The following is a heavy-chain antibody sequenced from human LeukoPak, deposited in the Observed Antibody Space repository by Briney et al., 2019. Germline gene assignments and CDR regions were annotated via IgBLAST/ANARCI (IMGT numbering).Heavy chain of an antibody. D-gene: IGHD3-22*01. CDR1: GGSISSYY. J-gene: IGHJ3*02. Sequence: SETLSLTCTVYGGSISSYYWSWIRQPSGKGLEWIGYIYYSGSTNYNPSLKSRVTISVDTSKNQFSLKLSSVTAADTAVYYCARTDYYDSSVIYYYALDIWGQGTMVTVSS. V-gene: IGHV4-59*01. CDR2: IYYSGST. CDR3: ARTDYYDSSVIYYYALDI.